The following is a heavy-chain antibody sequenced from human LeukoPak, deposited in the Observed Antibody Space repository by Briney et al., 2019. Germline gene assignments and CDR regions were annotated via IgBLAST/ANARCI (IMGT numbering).Heavy chain of an antibody. CDR3: ARDVAVATMRGYYGMDV. CDR1: GSTFSSYS. Sequence: GGSLRLSCAASGSTFSSYSMTWVRQAPGKGLEWVSSISSSSSYIYYADSVKGRFTISRDNAKNSLYLQMNSLRAEDTAVYYCARDVAVATMRGYYGMDVWGQGTTVTVSS. D-gene: IGHD5-12*01. CDR2: ISSSSSYI. V-gene: IGHV3-21*01. J-gene: IGHJ6*02.